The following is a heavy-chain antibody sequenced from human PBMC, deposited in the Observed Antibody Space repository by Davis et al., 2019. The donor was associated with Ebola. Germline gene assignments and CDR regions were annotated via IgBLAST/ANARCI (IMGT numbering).Heavy chain of an antibody. V-gene: IGHV4-59*02. Sequence: SETLSLTCTVSGGSVSGYYWSWIRQSPGKGLEWIGYMYYSGGTKYNPSLKSRVSMSLDRSKNQFSLTLRSVSAADTAVYYCARDSNNYAAWFDPWGQGTPVTVSS. CDR3: ARDSNNYAAWFDP. J-gene: IGHJ5*02. D-gene: IGHD3-16*01. CDR2: MYYSGGT. CDR1: GGSVSGYY.